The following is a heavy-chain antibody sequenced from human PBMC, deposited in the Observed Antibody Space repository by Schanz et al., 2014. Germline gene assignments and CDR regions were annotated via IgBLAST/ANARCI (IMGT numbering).Heavy chain of an antibody. D-gene: IGHD3-22*01. CDR2: IIPILGIA. J-gene: IGHJ4*02. CDR3: ARSNYYDNSDYYNSFDY. V-gene: IGHV1-69*02. CDR1: GYTFTDYG. Sequence: QVQLVQSGGEMKKPGASVKVSCKASGYTFTDYGINWVRQAPGQGLEWMGRIIPILGIANYAQKFQGRVTNTADKSTSTAYMDLSSLRPEDTAVYYCARSNYYDNSDYYNSFDYWGQGTLVTVSS.